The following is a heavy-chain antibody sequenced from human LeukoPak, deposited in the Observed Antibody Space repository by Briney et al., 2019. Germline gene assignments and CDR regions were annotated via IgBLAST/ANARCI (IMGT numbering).Heavy chain of an antibody. CDR2: INHSGST. CDR1: GGSFSGYY. J-gene: IGHJ5*02. D-gene: IGHD6-13*01. CDR3: ARAILYSSSWPNWFDP. V-gene: IGHV4-34*01. Sequence: PPETLSLTCAVYGGSFSGYYWSWIRQPPGKGLEWIGEINHSGSTNYNPSLKSRVTISVDTSKNQFSLKLSSVTAADTAVYYCARAILYSSSWPNWFDPWGQGTLVTVSS.